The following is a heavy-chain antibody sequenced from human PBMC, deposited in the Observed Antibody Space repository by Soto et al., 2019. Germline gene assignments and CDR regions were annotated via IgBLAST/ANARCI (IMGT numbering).Heavy chain of an antibody. CDR2: IRGSGGRT. D-gene: IGHD5-18*01. CDR3: AKDQRVTGYSYGGKYNWFDP. Sequence: EVQLLESGGGLVQPGGYLRLSCAASGFTFSSYAMNWVRQAPGKGLEWVPVIRGSGGRTYYADSVKGRFNISRDNSKNTLALQINSLRAEDTAVYYCAKDQRVTGYSYGGKYNWFDPWGQGTLVTVSS. CDR1: GFTFSSYA. J-gene: IGHJ5*02. V-gene: IGHV3-23*01.